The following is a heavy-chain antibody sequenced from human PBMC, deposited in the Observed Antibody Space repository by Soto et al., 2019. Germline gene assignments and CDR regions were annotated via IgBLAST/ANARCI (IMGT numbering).Heavy chain of an antibody. Sequence: TLSLTCTVSGGSISSYYWSWIRQPPGKGLEWIGYIYYSGSTNYNPSLKSRVTISVDTSKNQFSLKLSSVTAADTAVYYCARDQAWLGPRLAFDIWGQGTMVTVSS. D-gene: IGHD6-19*01. V-gene: IGHV4-59*01. CDR2: IYYSGST. J-gene: IGHJ3*02. CDR1: GGSISSYY. CDR3: ARDQAWLGPRLAFDI.